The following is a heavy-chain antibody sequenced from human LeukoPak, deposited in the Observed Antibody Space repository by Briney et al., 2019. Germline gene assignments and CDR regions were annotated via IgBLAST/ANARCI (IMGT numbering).Heavy chain of an antibody. CDR2: INDSGST. V-gene: IGHV4-34*01. CDR1: GGSFSGYY. J-gene: IGHJ4*02. Sequence: TTSETLSLTCAVYGGSFSGYYWSWIRQPPGKGLEWIGEINDSGSTNYNPSLKSRVAISVDTSKNQFSLKLSSVTAADTAVYYCARGRIAAAGIDYWGQGTLVTVSS. D-gene: IGHD6-13*01. CDR3: ARGRIAAAGIDY.